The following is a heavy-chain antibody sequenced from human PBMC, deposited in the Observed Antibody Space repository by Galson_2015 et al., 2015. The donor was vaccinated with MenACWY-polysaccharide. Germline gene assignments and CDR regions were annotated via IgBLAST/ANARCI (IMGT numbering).Heavy chain of an antibody. J-gene: IGHJ4*02. CDR3: ARDWDYYGSGTYYNFDY. D-gene: IGHD3-10*01. CDR2: INAGNSNT. Sequence: SVKVSCKASGYTFTSYAMHWVRQAPGQRLEWMGWINAGNSNTKYSQKFQGRVTITRDTSASTVYMELSSLRSEDTAVYYCARDWDYYGSGTYYNFDYWGQGTLVTVSS. V-gene: IGHV1-3*01. CDR1: GYTFTSYA.